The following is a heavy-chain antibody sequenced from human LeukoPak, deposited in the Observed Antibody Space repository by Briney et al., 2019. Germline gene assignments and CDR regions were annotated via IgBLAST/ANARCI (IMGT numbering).Heavy chain of an antibody. CDR3: AREFSRSSYTFDI. V-gene: IGHV4-59*01. J-gene: IGHJ3*02. CDR2: INYSGST. CDR1: GGSITNYY. Sequence: SETLSLTCSVSGGSITNYYWSWIRQPQGKGLEWVGYINYSGSTNYNPSLKRRVTVSVDTSKNQFSLRLSYVTAADTAVYYCAREFSRSSYTFDIWGQGTMVTVSS. D-gene: IGHD6-6*01.